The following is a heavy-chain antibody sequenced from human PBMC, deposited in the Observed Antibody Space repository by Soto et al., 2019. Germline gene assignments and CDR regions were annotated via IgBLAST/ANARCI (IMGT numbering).Heavy chain of an antibody. D-gene: IGHD3-16*01. CDR2: IYYSGST. CDR1: GGSISSYY. CDR3: ANSGGGSGDYYYGMDV. Sequence: SETLSLTCTVSGGSISSYYWSWIRQPPGKGLEWIGYIYYSGSTNYNPSLKSRVTISVDASKNQFSLKLSSVTAADTAVYYCANSGGGSGDYYYGMDVWGQGTTVTVSS. J-gene: IGHJ6*02. V-gene: IGHV4-59*01.